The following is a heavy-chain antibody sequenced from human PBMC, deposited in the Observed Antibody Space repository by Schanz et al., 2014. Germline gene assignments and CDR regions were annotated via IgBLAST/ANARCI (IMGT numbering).Heavy chain of an antibody. J-gene: IGHJ6*02. CDR2: ISPSSSYI. V-gene: IGHV3-21*02. D-gene: IGHD2-15*01. CDR3: ARVELSVYYYAMDV. CDR1: GFTFSSYN. Sequence: EVQLVESGGGLVRPGDSLRLSCAASGFTFSSYNINWVRQAPGKGLEYISSISPSSSYIYYADSVKGRFTISRDNAKNSLYLQMNSLRAEGAAVYYCARVELSVYYYAMDVWGQGTTVTVSS.